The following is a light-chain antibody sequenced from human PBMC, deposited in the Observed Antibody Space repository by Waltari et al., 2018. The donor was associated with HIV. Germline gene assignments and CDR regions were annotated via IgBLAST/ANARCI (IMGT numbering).Light chain of an antibody. J-gene: IGKJ1*01. CDR2: DAS. Sequence: EIVLTQSPATLSVSPGQRVTLSCRASQTFNGNLAWYQQKSGQAPRLLIYDASTRASGVPDRFSGSGSVTRFTLTISGLQAEDFGIYYCQQYNNWPQTFGQGTKVEV. CDR3: QQYNNWPQT. CDR1: QTFNGN. V-gene: IGKV3-15*01.